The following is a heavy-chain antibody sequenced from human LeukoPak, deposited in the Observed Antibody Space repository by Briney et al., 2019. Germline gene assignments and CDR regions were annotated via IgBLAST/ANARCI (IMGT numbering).Heavy chain of an antibody. V-gene: IGHV1-69*13. CDR2: IIPIFGTA. J-gene: IGHJ4*02. D-gene: IGHD3-3*01. CDR3: ARVRDITTHYYFDY. CDR1: GGTFNSYA. Sequence: VASVKVSCKASGGTFNSYAISWVRQAPGQGLEWMGGIIPIFGTANYAQKFQGRVTITADESTSTAYMELSSLRSEDTAVYYCARVRDITTHYYFDYWGQGTLVTVSS.